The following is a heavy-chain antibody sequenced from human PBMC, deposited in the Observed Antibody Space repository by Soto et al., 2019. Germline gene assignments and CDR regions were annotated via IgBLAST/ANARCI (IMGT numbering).Heavy chain of an antibody. CDR2: INHSGST. V-gene: IGHV4-34*01. CDR3: ARLCSGSYYCYFDY. Sequence: QVQLQQWGAGLLKPSETLSLTCAVYGGSFSGYYWSWIRQPPGKGLEWIGEINHSGSTNHNPSLKIRVTIAVDTSKNQFSLKLSSVTAADTAVYYCARLCSGSYYCYFDYWGQGTLVTVSS. CDR1: GGSFSGYY. D-gene: IGHD3-10*02. J-gene: IGHJ4*02.